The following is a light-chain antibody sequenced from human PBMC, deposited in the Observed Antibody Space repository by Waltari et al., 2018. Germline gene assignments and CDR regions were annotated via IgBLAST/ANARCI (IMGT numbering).Light chain of an antibody. V-gene: IGLV1-40*01. CDR3: QSYDSSMGAWV. J-gene: IGLJ3*02. CDR2: GNT. Sequence: QSELTQPPSVSGAPGPRVTISCTGSSSHTRAGYGLHWYQPLPGTAPKFPIYGNTNRPSGVPDRFSGSRSGTSASLAITGLQAEDEADYYCQSYDSSMGAWVFGGGTKLTVL. CDR1: SSHTRAGYG.